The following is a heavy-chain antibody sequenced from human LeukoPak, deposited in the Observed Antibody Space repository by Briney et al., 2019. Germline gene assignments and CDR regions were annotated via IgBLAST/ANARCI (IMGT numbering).Heavy chain of an antibody. V-gene: IGHV3-23*01. J-gene: IGHJ4*02. CDR3: AKEDGYSHGIDY. CDR2: ISLSGGIT. Sequence: GRSLRLSCAASGFTFSSYAMSWVRPAPGKGLEWVSTISLSGGITYSAGSVKGRFTVSRDNSKNPLYLQMNSLRAEDTAVYYCAKEDGYSHGIDYWGQGTLVTVSS. CDR1: GFTFSSYA. D-gene: IGHD5-18*01.